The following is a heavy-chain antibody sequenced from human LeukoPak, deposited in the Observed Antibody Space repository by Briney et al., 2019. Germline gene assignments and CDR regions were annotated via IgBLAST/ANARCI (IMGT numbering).Heavy chain of an antibody. V-gene: IGHV4-61*02. J-gene: IGHJ4*02. D-gene: IGHD4-17*01. Sequence: PSETLSLTCSVSGGSVSSGSYYWSWIRQPAGKGLEWIGRVFSSGSSNYNPSLESRVSMSVDTSKNQFSLRLRSVTAADTAVYYCARDGIYGETADYWGQGTLVTVSS. CDR2: VFSSGSS. CDR1: GGSVSSGSYY. CDR3: ARDGIYGETADY.